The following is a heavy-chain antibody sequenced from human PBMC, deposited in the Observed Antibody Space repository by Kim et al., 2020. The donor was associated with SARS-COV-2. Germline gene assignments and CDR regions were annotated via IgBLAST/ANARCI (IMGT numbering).Heavy chain of an antibody. CDR1: GFTFSPYA. Sequence: GGSLRLSCAASGFTFSPYAMSWVRQAPGKGLEWVSAVTGSGGSTYYADSVKGRFTISRDNSKNTLYLQMNTLRAEDTAVYYCARPLYYDFWTGLYLDFWGQGTLVTVSS. J-gene: IGHJ4*02. D-gene: IGHD3-3*01. V-gene: IGHV3-23*01. CDR2: VTGSGGST. CDR3: ARPLYYDFWTGLYLDF.